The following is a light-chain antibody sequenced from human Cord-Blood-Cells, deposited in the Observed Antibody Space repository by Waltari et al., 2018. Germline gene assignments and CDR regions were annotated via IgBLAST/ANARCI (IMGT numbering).Light chain of an antibody. CDR2: EGS. J-gene: IGLJ2*01. V-gene: IGLV2-23*01. CDR1: SSDVGSYNL. Sequence: QSALTQPASVSGSPGQSIPISCTGTSSDVGSYNLVSWYQQHPGKAPKLMIYEGSKRTSGVSNGFSGSKAGNTASLTIAGLQAEDEADYYRCSYAGRVFGGGTKLTVL. CDR3: CSYAGRV.